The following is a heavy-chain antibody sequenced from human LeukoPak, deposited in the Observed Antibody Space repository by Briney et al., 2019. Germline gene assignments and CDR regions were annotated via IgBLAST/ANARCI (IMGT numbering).Heavy chain of an antibody. CDR3: ARASLVPVDRSPYYFDY. CDR2: IIPIFGTA. Sequence: GASVKVSCKASGYTFTSYGISWVRQAPGQGLDWMGGIIPIFGTANYAQKFQGRVTITTDESTSTAYMELSSLRSEDTAVYYCARASLVPVDRSPYYFDYWGQGTLVTVSS. J-gene: IGHJ4*02. D-gene: IGHD6-6*01. V-gene: IGHV1-69*05. CDR1: GYTFTSYG.